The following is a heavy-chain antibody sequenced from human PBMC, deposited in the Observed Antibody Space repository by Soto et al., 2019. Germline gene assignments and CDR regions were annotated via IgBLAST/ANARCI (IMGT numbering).Heavy chain of an antibody. J-gene: IGHJ4*02. D-gene: IGHD3-16*01. CDR3: ARDGDVNTGFGKDY. V-gene: IGHV3-33*01. CDR2: IWYDGGNK. Sequence: GGSLIPSCAASGFTFSNYGMHWARQAPGKGLEWVAFIWYDGGNKYYAECVKGRFTISRDNSKNTLYLQMNSLRAEDTAVYYCARDGDVNTGFGKDYWGQGTLVTVSS. CDR1: GFTFSNYG.